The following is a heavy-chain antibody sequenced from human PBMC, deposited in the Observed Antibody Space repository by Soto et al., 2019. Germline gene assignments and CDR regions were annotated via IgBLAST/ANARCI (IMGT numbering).Heavy chain of an antibody. CDR3: ARDLYSRTLDY. CDR2: MWSDGSSK. D-gene: IGHD6-13*01. V-gene: IGHV3-33*01. J-gene: IGHJ4*01. Sequence: GGSLRLSCAVSGFTFKVYGMHGGRQAPGKGLEWVAVMWSDGSSKYSADSVKGRFTISRDESNNTLYLQMDGLRAEDTAVYYCARDLYSRTLDYWGQGTLVTVSS. CDR1: GFTFKVYG.